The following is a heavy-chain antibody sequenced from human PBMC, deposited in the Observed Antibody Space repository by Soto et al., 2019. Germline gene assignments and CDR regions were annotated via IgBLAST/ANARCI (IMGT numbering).Heavy chain of an antibody. J-gene: IGHJ6*03. V-gene: IGHV1-18*01. CDR1: GYTFTSYG. D-gene: IGHD2-2*01. CDR3: ARVGGNIVVVPAAISSDYYYYYMDV. Sequence: QVQLVQSGAEVKKPWASVKVSCKASGYTFTSYGISWVRQAPGQGLEWMGWISAYNGNTNYAQKLQGRVTMTTDTSTSTAYMELRSLRSDDTAVYYCARVGGNIVVVPAAISSDYYYYYMDVWGKGTTVTVSS. CDR2: ISAYNGNT.